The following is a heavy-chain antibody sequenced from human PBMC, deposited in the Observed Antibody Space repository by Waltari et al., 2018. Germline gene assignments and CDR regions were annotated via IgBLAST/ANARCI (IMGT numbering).Heavy chain of an antibody. CDR2: IYHSGNT. D-gene: IGHD1-26*01. J-gene: IGHJ3*01. CDR3: ARVGGTYGNSFDL. V-gene: IGHV4-59*01. Sequence: QVQVQESGPGLVKPSESLSLPCTVSGGSINHYFWSWIRQPPGRALEGVAYIYHSGNTNCNPSLNSRVTISEDTSENQFSLKLNSVTAADTAVYYCARVGGTYGNSFDLWGEGIMVTVSS. CDR1: GGSINHYF.